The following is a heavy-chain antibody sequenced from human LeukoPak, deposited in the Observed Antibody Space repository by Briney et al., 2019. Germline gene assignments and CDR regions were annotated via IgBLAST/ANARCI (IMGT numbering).Heavy chain of an antibody. CDR2: ISAYNGNT. D-gene: IGHD4-17*01. CDR1: GYTFTSYG. Sequence: GASVKVSCKASGYTFTSYGISWVRQAPGQGLEWMGWISAYNGNTNYAQKLQGRVTMTTDTSTSTAYMELRSLRSDDTAVYYCARDHYDYGDYDPNDAFDIWGQGTMVTVSS. CDR3: ARDHYDYGDYDPNDAFDI. V-gene: IGHV1-18*01. J-gene: IGHJ3*02.